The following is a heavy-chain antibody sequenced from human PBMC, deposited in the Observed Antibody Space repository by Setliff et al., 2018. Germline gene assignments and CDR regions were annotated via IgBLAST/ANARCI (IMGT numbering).Heavy chain of an antibody. D-gene: IGHD2-2*01. CDR1: GYIFTNYW. CDR2: IYPGDSDT. J-gene: IGHJ3*01. CDR3: TRHEDRNKCTSSSCYRENDAFDV. V-gene: IGHV5-51*01. Sequence: PGESLTISCKASGYIFTNYWIGWVRQMPGKGLEWMGVIYPGDSDTRYSPSFQGQVTISADKSSNTAYLQWSSLKASDTAIYYCTRHEDRNKCTSSSCYRENDAFDVWGQGAMVTVSS.